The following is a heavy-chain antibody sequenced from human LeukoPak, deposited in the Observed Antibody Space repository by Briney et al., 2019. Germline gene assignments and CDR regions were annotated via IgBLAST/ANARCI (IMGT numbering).Heavy chain of an antibody. D-gene: IGHD6-13*01. V-gene: IGHV3-7*01. CDR3: ARDSSSWPYYYGVDV. J-gene: IGHJ6*02. Sequence: PGGSLRLSCAASGFTFNTYWMCWVRQAPGKGLEWVANIKQDGSVRYYVDSVKGRFTISRDNAKNSLFLQMNSLRAEDTAMYYCARDSSSWPYYYGVDVWGQGTTVTVSS. CDR1: GFTFNTYW. CDR2: IKQDGSVR.